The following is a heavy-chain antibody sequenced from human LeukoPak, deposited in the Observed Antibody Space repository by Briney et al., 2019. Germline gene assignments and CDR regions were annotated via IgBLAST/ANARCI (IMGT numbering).Heavy chain of an antibody. Sequence: SETLSLTCAVYGGSFSGYYWSWIRQPPGKGLEWIGEINHSGSTNYNPSLKSRVTISVDTSKNQFSLKLSSVTAADTAVYYCARGGGGSFVRDYYYYYMDVWGRGTTVTVSS. V-gene: IGHV4-34*01. J-gene: IGHJ6*03. D-gene: IGHD1-26*01. CDR2: INHSGST. CDR1: GGSFSGYY. CDR3: ARGGGGSFVRDYYYYYMDV.